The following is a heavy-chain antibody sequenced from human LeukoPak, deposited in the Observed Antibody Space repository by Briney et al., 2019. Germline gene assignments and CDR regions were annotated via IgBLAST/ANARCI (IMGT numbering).Heavy chain of an antibody. D-gene: IGHD3-10*01. CDR3: ARDQRGSFGSGFDY. Sequence: SETLSLTCTVSGGSISNYYWSWIRQPPGKEVEWIGFIPYSGTTHYNPSLKSRVTISVDTSKNQFSLKLSPVTAADTAVYYCARDQRGSFGSGFDYWGQGTLVTVSS. CDR2: IPYSGTT. V-gene: IGHV4-59*01. J-gene: IGHJ4*02. CDR1: GGSISNYY.